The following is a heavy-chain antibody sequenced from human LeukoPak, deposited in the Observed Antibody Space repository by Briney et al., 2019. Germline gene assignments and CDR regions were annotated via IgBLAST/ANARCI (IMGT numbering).Heavy chain of an antibody. D-gene: IGHD6-13*01. CDR2: FDPADGET. Sequence: ASVKVSCKASGYTFTSYDINWVRQATGQGLEWMGGFDPADGETVYAQKFQGRVTMAEDTSADTAYMALSSLTSEDTAVYYCATAAGHYYFAMDVWGQGTTVTVSS. CDR3: ATAAGHYYFAMDV. V-gene: IGHV1-24*01. CDR1: GYTFTSYD. J-gene: IGHJ6*02.